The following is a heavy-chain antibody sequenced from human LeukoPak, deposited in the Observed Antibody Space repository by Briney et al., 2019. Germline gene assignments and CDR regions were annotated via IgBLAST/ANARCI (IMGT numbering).Heavy chain of an antibody. J-gene: IGHJ4*02. CDR1: GGSISSYY. D-gene: IGHD6-13*01. CDR3: ARGEQQLVPDY. Sequence: SETLSLTCTVSGGSISSYYWSWIRQPPGKGLEWIGYIYCSGSTNYNPSLKSRVTISVDTSKNQFSLKLSSVTAADTAVYYCARGEQQLVPDYWGQGTLVTVSS. V-gene: IGHV4-59*01. CDR2: IYCSGST.